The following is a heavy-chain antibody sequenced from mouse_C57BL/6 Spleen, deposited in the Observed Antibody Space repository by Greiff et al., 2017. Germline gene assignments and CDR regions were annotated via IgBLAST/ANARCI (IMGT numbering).Heavy chain of an antibody. CDR3: TRKAVVARAMDY. V-gene: IGHV1-15*01. J-gene: IGHJ4*01. D-gene: IGHD1-1*01. CDR2: IDPETGGT. Sequence: QVHVKQSGAELVRPGASVTLSCKASGYTFTDYEMHWVKQTPVHGLEWIGAIDPETGGTAYNQKFKGKAILTADKSSSTAYMELRSLTSEDSAVYYCTRKAVVARAMDYWGQGTSVTVSS. CDR1: GYTFTDYE.